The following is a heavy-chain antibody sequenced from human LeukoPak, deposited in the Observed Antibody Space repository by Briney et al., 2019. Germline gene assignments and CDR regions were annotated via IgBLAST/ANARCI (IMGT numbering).Heavy chain of an antibody. CDR2: INHSGST. CDR3: ARGAYDSSGYYYVADAFDI. CDR1: GGSFSGYY. J-gene: IGHJ3*02. V-gene: IGHV4-34*01. D-gene: IGHD3-22*01. Sequence: SETLSLTCAVYGGSFSGYYWSWIRQPPGKGLEWIGEINHSGSTNYNPSLKSRVTISVDTSKNQFSLKLSSVTAADTAVYYCARGAYDSSGYYYVADAFDIWGQGTMVTVSS.